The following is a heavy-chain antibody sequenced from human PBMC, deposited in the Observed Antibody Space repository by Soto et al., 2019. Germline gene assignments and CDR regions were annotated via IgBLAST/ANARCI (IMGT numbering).Heavy chain of an antibody. Sequence: GASVKVSCKVSGYTFTSYGISWVRQAPGQGLEWMGWISAYNGNTNYAQKLQGRVTMTTDTSTSTAYMELRSLRSDDTAVYYCARDVDVPLQWIQLWPTYYYYGMDVWGQGTTVTVSS. CDR1: GYTFTSYG. CDR2: ISAYNGNT. CDR3: ARDVDVPLQWIQLWPTYYYYGMDV. J-gene: IGHJ6*02. D-gene: IGHD5-18*01. V-gene: IGHV1-18*01.